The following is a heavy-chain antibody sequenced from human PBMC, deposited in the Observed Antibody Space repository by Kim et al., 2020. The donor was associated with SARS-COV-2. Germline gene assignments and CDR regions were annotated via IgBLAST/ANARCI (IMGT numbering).Heavy chain of an antibody. CDR2: ISYDGSNK. J-gene: IGHJ4*01. Sequence: GGSLRLSCAASGFTFSSYGMHWVRQAPGKGLEWVAVISYDGSNKYYADSVKGRFTISRDNSKNTLYLQMNSLRAEDTAVYYCAKDRTIVVVPAATFDYW. CDR1: GFTFSSYG. CDR3: AKDRTIVVVPAATFDY. V-gene: IGHV3-30*18. D-gene: IGHD2-2*01.